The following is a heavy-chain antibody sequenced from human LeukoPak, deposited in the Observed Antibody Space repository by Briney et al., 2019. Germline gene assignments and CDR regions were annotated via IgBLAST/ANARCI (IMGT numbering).Heavy chain of an antibody. CDR2: ISYDGSNK. V-gene: IGHV3-30*03. J-gene: IGHJ4*02. D-gene: IGHD1-1*01. CDR3: AITVRDY. Sequence: GRSLRLSCAASGFTFSSYGMHWVRQAPGKGPEWVAVISYDGSNKYYADSVKGRFTISRDNSKNTLYLQMNSLRAEDTAVYYCAITVRDYWGQGTLVTVSS. CDR1: GFTFSSYG.